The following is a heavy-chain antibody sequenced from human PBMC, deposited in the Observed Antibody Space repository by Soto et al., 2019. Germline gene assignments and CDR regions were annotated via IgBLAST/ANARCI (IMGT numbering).Heavy chain of an antibody. CDR2: IYHSGST. D-gene: IGHD2-2*02. J-gene: IGHJ6*02. CDR3: ARRVGYCSSTSCYRYYYYGMDV. Sequence: PSETLSLTCAVSGGSISSSNWCSWVRQPPGKGLEWIGEIYHSGSTNYNPSLKSRVTISVDKSKNQFSLKLSSVTAADTAVYYCARRVGYCSSTSCYRYYYYGMDVWGQGTTVTVSS. V-gene: IGHV4-4*02. CDR1: GGSISSSNW.